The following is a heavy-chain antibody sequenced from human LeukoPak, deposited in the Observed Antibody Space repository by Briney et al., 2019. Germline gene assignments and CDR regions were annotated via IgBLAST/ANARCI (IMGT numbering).Heavy chain of an antibody. V-gene: IGHV3-21*01. D-gene: IGHD1-26*01. J-gene: IGHJ4*02. CDR3: ARGRVGATGSLYYFDY. Sequence: PGGSLRLSCAASGFTFSSYSMNWVRQAPGKGLEWVSSISSSSSYIYYADSVKGRFTISRDNAKNSLYLQMNSLRAEDTAVYYCARGRVGATGSLYYFDYWGQGTLVTVSS. CDR1: GFTFSSYS. CDR2: ISSSSSYI.